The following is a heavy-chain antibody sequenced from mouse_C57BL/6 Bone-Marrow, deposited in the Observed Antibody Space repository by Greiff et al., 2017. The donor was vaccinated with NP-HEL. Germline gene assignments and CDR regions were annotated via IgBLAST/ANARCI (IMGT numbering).Heavy chain of an antibody. D-gene: IGHD2-3*01. CDR2: ISDGGSYT. V-gene: IGHV5-4*01. Sequence: EVKLVESGGGLVKPGGSLKLSCAASGFTFSSYAMSWVRQTPEKRLEWVATISDGGSYTYDPDNVKGRFTISRDNAKNNLYLQMSHLKSEDTAMYYCARDRNGYYAYWYFDVWGTGTTVTVSS. CDR3: ARDRNGYYAYWYFDV. CDR1: GFTFSSYA. J-gene: IGHJ1*03.